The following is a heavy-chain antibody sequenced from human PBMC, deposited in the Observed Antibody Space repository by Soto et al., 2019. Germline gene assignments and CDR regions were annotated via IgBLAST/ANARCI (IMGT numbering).Heavy chain of an antibody. CDR1: GFTVSSNY. CDR2: IYSGGGT. D-gene: IGHD1-26*01. Sequence: EVRLVESGGGLVQPGGSLRLSCAASGFTVSSNYMSWVRQAPGKGLEWVSVIYSGGGTYYADSVKGRFTISRDNSKNTLYLQMNSLRAEDTAVYYCARDLVGATTEYFQHWGQGTLVTVSS. CDR3: ARDLVGATTEYFQH. V-gene: IGHV3-66*01. J-gene: IGHJ1*01.